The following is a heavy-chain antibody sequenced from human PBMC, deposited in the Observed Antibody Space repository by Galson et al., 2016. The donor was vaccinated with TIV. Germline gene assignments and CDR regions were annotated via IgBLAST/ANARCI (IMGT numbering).Heavy chain of an antibody. CDR3: ARRGREETNEGGLDV. V-gene: IGHV5-51*01. CDR1: GYSFTGSW. J-gene: IGHJ3*01. D-gene: IGHD1-1*01. Sequence: QSGAEVKKPGESLKISCKGSGYSFTGSWIDWVRQVPGKGLEWMGVIYPGDSDTKYSPAFHGHVTISVDTSISTAFLEWSSLKASDTAIYYCARRGREETNEGGLDVWGQGTKVTVSS. CDR2: IYPGDSDT.